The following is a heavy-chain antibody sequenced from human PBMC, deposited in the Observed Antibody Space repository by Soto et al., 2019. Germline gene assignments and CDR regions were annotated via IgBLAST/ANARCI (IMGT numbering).Heavy chain of an antibody. J-gene: IGHJ4*02. CDR2: VNSRSCDT. CDR1: GYTSSNYY. V-gene: IGHV1-2*02. CDR3: VRQLAYCGGDCYTEPIEY. D-gene: IGHD2-21*02. Sequence: GAPVRVSCRASGYTSSNYYIHWGRQAPGKGLEWLGWVNSRSCDTNYAQKFQGRVNMTRDTSISTAYMELSRLRSDDTAVYYCVRQLAYCGGDCYTEPIEYWGQGTLVPVSS.